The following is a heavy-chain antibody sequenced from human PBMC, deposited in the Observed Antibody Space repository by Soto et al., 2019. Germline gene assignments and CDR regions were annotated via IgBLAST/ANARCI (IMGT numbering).Heavy chain of an antibody. V-gene: IGHV3-74*02. J-gene: IGHJ6*03. CDR2: INSDGSVS. CDR1: GFTFSNYW. D-gene: IGHD2-15*01. CDR3: ARGDCVGGTCYSLAGSFYYYMDV. Sequence: EVQLVESGGGLVQPGGSLRLSCAASGFTFSNYWMYWVRQAPGKGLEWVSRINSDGSVSSYADSVKGRLTISRDNXXXXXXXXXXXXXXXXXAVYYCARGDCVGGTCYSLAGSFYYYMDVWGKGTTVTVFS.